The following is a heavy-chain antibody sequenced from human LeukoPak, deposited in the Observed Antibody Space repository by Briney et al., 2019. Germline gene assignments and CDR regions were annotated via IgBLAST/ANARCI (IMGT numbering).Heavy chain of an antibody. V-gene: IGHV4-39*07. CDR3: ARGRRWPQGSFDY. Sequence: SETLSLTCTVSGASISSSSHSWGWLRQPPGKGLEWIATIYYTGTTYYSPSLKSRVTISVDTSKNQFSLKLSSVTAADTAVYYCARGRRWPQGSFDYWGQGTLVTVSS. D-gene: IGHD5-24*01. CDR2: IYYTGTT. J-gene: IGHJ4*02. CDR1: GASISSSSHS.